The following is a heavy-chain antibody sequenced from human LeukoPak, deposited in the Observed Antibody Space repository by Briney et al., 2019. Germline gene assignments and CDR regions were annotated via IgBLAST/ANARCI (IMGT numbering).Heavy chain of an antibody. Sequence: GGSLRLSCAASGFTCSSYWMSWVRQAPGKGREGGANIKQDGSEKYYVDSVKGRFTTSRDNAKNSLYLQMNSLRADDTAVYYCARALQWLATDAFDIWGQGTMVTVSS. D-gene: IGHD6-19*01. CDR3: ARALQWLATDAFDI. CDR2: IKQDGSEK. J-gene: IGHJ3*02. CDR1: GFTCSSYW. V-gene: IGHV3-7*01.